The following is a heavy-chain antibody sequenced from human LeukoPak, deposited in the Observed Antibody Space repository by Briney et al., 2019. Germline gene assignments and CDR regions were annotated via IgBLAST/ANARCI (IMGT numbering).Heavy chain of an antibody. CDR2: INHSGST. Sequence: SETLSLTCAVYGGSFSGYYWSWIRQPPGKGLEWIGEINHSGSTNYNPSLKSRVTISVDTSKNQFSLKLSSVTAADTAVYYCARANPYYVDYWGQGTLVTVSS. CDR3: ARANPYYVDY. D-gene: IGHD2-21*01. J-gene: IGHJ4*02. CDR1: GGSFSGYY. V-gene: IGHV4-34*01.